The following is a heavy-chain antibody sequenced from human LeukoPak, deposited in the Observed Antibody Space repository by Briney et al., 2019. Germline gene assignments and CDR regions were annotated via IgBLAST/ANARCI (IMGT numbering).Heavy chain of an antibody. CDR3: AKVAGSGWYEVDY. CDR1: GFTFSSYG. Sequence: GGSLRLSCAASGFTFSSYGMHWVRQAPGKGLEWVAVIWYDGSNKYYADSVKGRFTISRDNSKNTLYLQMNSLRAEDTAVYYCAKVAGSGWYEVDYWGQGTLVTVSS. V-gene: IGHV3-33*06. CDR2: IWYDGSNK. D-gene: IGHD6-19*01. J-gene: IGHJ4*02.